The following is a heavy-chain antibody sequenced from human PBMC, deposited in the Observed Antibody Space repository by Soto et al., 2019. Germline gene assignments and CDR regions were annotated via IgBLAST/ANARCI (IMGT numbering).Heavy chain of an antibody. CDR3: ARCIEGWYQGRYYYGMDV. Sequence: QVQLQESGPGLVKPSETLSLTCTVSGGSVSSGSYYWSWIRQPPGKGLEWIGDIYYSGSTNYTPSLMRRVTISVDTSKNQFSVKLSSVTAADTAVYYCARCIEGWYQGRYYYGMDVWGQGTTVTVSS. CDR2: IYYSGST. V-gene: IGHV4-61*01. D-gene: IGHD6-19*01. J-gene: IGHJ6*02. CDR1: GGSVSSGSYY.